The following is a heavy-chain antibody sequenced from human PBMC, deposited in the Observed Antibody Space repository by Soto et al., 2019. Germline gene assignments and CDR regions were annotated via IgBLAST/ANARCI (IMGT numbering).Heavy chain of an antibody. Sequence: SGPTLVNPTQTLTLTCTFSGFALSSSGMCVSWIRQPPGRALEWLARVDWDDDKYYSTALKTRLTISKDTSKNQVVLTMTNMDPVYTATYYCARTDYGLYYYGMDVWGQGTTVTVSS. CDR2: VDWDDDK. V-gene: IGHV2-70*11. D-gene: IGHD4-17*01. CDR3: ARTDYGLYYYGMDV. CDR1: GFALSSSGMC. J-gene: IGHJ6*02.